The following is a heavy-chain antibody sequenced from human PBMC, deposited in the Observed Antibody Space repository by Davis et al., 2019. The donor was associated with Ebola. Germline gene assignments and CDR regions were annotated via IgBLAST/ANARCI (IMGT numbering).Heavy chain of an antibody. V-gene: IGHV6-1*01. J-gene: IGHJ5*01. CDR2: TYYRSKWYT. CDR1: GDSVSSRSAA. Sequence: SQTLSLTCAIPGDSVSSRSAAWNWIRQSPLRGLEWLGKTYYRSKWYTDYALSVRSRIVINPDTSKNQFSLQLNSVTPDDTAVYYCARDLNWFDSWGQGTLVTVSS. CDR3: ARDLNWFDS.